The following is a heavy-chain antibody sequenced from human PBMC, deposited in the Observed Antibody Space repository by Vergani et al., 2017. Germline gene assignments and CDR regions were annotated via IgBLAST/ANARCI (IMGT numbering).Heavy chain of an antibody. CDR1: GGSMSGYY. CDR3: VRVADFYGLGSRLLDL. CDR2: MYHSGST. J-gene: IGHJ5*02. V-gene: IGHV4-59*01. Sequence: QVRLQESGPGLVKPSETLSLTCSVSGGSMSGYYWSWIRQPPGKELEWIGYMYHSGSTNYNPSLETRVTISGDTSNNQFSLKLNSVTAADTAVYYFVRVADFYGLGSRLLDLWGQGILVTVSS. D-gene: IGHD3-10*01.